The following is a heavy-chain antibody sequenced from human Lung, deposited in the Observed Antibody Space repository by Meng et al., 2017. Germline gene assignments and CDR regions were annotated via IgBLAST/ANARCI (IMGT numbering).Heavy chain of an antibody. CDR2: INHSGST. J-gene: IGHJ4*02. D-gene: IGHD4-11*01. CDR1: GGSFSDYY. V-gene: IGHV4-34*01. Sequence: QVQLQQWGAGLFKPSGTLSLTCVVSGGSFSDYYWSWIRQPPGKGLEWIGEINHSGSTNYNPSLESRATISVDTSQNNLSLKLSSVTAADSAVYYCARGPTTMAHDFDYWGQGTLVTVSS. CDR3: ARGPTTMAHDFDY.